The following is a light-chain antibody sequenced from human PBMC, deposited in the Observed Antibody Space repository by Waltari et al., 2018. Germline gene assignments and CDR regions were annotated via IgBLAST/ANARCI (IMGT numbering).Light chain of an antibody. J-gene: IGLJ3*02. Sequence: QTVVTQEPSLSVSPGGTVTLTCALSSGSLSTTSSATWYQQTPGQAPRTLVYKANARSSWVPDRFSGSILGNTASLTITGAQADDESDYYCALYMGSGIWVFGGGTRLTVL. CDR2: KAN. V-gene: IGLV8-61*01. CDR3: ALYMGSGIWV. CDR1: SGSLSTTSS.